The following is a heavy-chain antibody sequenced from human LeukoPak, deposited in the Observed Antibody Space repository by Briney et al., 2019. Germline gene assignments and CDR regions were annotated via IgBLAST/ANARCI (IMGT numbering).Heavy chain of an antibody. J-gene: IGHJ6*02. V-gene: IGHV4-30-4*08. Sequence: SETLSLTCTVSGGSISSGGYYWSWIRQHPGKGLEWIGNIYYSGSTYYNPSLKSRVTISVDTSKNQFSLKLSSVTAADTAVYYCAREGSGWYGDTNYGMDVWGQGTTVTVSS. CDR3: AREGSGWYGDTNYGMDV. CDR2: IYYSGST. D-gene: IGHD6-19*01. CDR1: GGSISSGGYY.